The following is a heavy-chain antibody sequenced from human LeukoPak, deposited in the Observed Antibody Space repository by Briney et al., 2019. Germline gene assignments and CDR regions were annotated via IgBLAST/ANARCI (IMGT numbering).Heavy chain of an antibody. Sequence: ASVKVSCKASGYTFTSYGISWVRQAPGQGLEWMGWISAYNGNTNYAQKLQGRVTMTTDTSTSTAYMELRSLRSDDTAVYYCGQSVDTAMVTNYWGQGTLVTVSS. J-gene: IGHJ4*02. V-gene: IGHV1-18*01. CDR3: GQSVDTAMVTNY. CDR1: GYTFTSYG. D-gene: IGHD5-18*01. CDR2: ISAYNGNT.